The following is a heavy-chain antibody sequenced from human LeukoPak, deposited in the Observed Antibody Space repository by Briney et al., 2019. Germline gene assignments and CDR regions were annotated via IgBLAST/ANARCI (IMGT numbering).Heavy chain of an antibody. J-gene: IGHJ3*02. D-gene: IGHD1-26*01. CDR2: INPSGGST. V-gene: IGHV1-46*01. CDR1: GYTFTSYY. Sequence: GASVKVSCKASGYTFTSYYMHWVRQAPGQGLEWMGIINPSGGSTSYAQKFQGRVTMTRDMSTSTVYMELSSLRSEDTAVYYCARAGWELKRAFDIWGQGTMVTVSS. CDR3: ARAGWELKRAFDI.